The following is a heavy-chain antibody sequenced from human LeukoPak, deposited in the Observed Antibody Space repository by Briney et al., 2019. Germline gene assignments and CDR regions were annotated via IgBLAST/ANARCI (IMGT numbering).Heavy chain of an antibody. V-gene: IGHV3-23*01. CDR1: GFTLSRCA. CDR3: AKDKNPDSVHSSQFDY. J-gene: IGHJ4*02. Sequence: PGGSLRLSCAPSGFTLSRCAMRWVRHAPGKGLEWVSAISRSGGSTYYADSVKRRFTISRDNSKNTLYLQMNSLRAEDTAVYYCAKDKNPDSVHSSQFDYWGQGTLVTVSS. CDR2: ISRSGGST. D-gene: IGHD2-15*01.